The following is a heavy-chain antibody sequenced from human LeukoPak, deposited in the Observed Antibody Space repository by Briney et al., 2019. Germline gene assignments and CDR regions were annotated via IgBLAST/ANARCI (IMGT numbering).Heavy chain of an antibody. CDR2: LYSGGAT. Sequence: GGSLRLSCAASGFTVSSNYMSWVRQPAGKGLEWVSVLYSGGATFYSDSVKGRFTISRDTSKNTLYLQMNDLRADDTAVYYCTKLKGWYGEGFFDYWGQGTLVTVSS. CDR1: GFTVSSNY. CDR3: TKLKGWYGEGFFDY. V-gene: IGHV3-53*01. J-gene: IGHJ4*02. D-gene: IGHD6-19*01.